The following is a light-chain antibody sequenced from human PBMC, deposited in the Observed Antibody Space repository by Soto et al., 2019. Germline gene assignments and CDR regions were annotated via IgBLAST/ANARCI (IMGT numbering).Light chain of an antibody. Sequence: QSVLTQPPSVSVAPGQRVTISCTGRSSNIGAGYDVHWYQQLPGTAPKLLLYGNSNRPSGVPDRFSGSKSGTSPSLAITGLQAEDEADYYCQSYDSSLSVVFGGGTKLTVL. V-gene: IGLV1-40*01. CDR3: QSYDSSLSVV. CDR1: SSNIGAGYD. J-gene: IGLJ2*01. CDR2: GNS.